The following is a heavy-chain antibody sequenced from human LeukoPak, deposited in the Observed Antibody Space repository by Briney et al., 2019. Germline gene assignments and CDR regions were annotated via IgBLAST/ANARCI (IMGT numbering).Heavy chain of an antibody. CDR2: ISSSSSTI. CDR1: GFTFSSYS. V-gene: IGHV3-48*01. CDR3: ARDFSSVSY. Sequence: GGSLRLTCAASGFTFSSYSMNWVRQAPGKGLEWVSYISSSSSTIYYADSVKGRFTISRDNAQNSLYLQMNSLRAEDTAVYYCARDFSSVSYWGQGTLVTVSS. D-gene: IGHD6-19*01. J-gene: IGHJ4*02.